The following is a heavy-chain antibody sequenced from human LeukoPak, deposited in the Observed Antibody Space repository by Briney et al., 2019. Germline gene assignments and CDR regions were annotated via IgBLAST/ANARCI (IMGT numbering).Heavy chain of an antibody. CDR1: GFTFSSYA. CDR2: ISVSGADT. CDR3: ASRKEYSTSSVFY. J-gene: IGHJ4*02. V-gene: IGHV3-23*01. Sequence: GGSLRLSCAASGFTFSSYAMSWVRQAPGKGLEWVSAISVSGADTYYADSVKGRFTISRDNSKNTVSLRLNSLRAEDSAIYYCASRKEYSTSSVFYWGQGTLVTVSS. D-gene: IGHD6-6*01.